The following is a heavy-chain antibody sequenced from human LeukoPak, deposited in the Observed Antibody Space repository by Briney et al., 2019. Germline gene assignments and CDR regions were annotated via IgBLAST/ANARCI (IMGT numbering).Heavy chain of an antibody. D-gene: IGHD6-6*01. Sequence: GGSLRLSCAASGFTFSSYAMSWVRQAPGKGLEWVSAISGSGGSTYYADSVKGRFTISRDNSKNTLCLQMNSLRAEDTAVYYCAKDGTWRFSINWFDPWGQGTLVTVSS. CDR1: GFTFSSYA. V-gene: IGHV3-23*01. J-gene: IGHJ5*02. CDR2: ISGSGGST. CDR3: AKDGTWRFSINWFDP.